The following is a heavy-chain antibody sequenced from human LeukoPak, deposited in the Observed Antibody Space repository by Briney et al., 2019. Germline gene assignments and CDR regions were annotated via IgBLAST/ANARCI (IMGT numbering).Heavy chain of an antibody. CDR3: ARSYTSGWSRGFDP. CDR1: GLTFRNYT. CDR2: ISCDGSNK. Sequence: GSLRLSCAASGLTFRNYTVHWVRHAPGKGLERVAVISCDGSNKYYAASVKGRFTTSRDNSKNTLYLQMNSLRVEDTAVYYCARSYTSGWSRGFDPWGQGTLVIVSS. J-gene: IGHJ5*02. D-gene: IGHD6-19*01. V-gene: IGHV3-30-3*01.